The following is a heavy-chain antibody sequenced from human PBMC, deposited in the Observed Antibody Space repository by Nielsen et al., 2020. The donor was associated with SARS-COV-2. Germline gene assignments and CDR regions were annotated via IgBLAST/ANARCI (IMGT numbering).Heavy chain of an antibody. J-gene: IGHJ5*02. Sequence: GASLQISCAASGFTFSSYAMHWVRQAPGKGLEWVAVISYDGSSKYYADSVKGRFTISRDNSKNTLYLQMNSLRAEDTAVYYCARDTRANRFLMGDWFDPWGQGTLVTVSS. V-gene: IGHV3-30*04. D-gene: IGHD3-16*01. CDR3: ARDTRANRFLMGDWFDP. CDR2: ISYDGSSK. CDR1: GFTFSSYA.